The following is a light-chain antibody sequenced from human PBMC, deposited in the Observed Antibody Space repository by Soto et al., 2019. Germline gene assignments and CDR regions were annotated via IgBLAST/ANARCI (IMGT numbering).Light chain of an antibody. CDR2: EVS. Sequence: ALTQPPSASGSPGQSVTISCTGTSSDVGGYNYVSWYQQHPGKAPKLMIYEVSKRPSGVPDRFSGSKSGNTASLTVSGLQAEDEADYYCSSYVGTNSYVFGTGTKVTVL. CDR1: SSDVGGYNY. J-gene: IGLJ1*01. V-gene: IGLV2-8*01. CDR3: SSYVGTNSYV.